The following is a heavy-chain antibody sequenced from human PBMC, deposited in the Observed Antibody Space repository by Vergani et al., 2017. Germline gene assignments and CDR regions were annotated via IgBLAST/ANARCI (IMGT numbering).Heavy chain of an antibody. Sequence: QVQLVQSGAEVKKPGSSVKVSCKAFGGTFSRYAISWVRQAPGQGREWMGGIIPIFGTANYAQKLQGRVTITADESTSTAYMELSSLRSEETAVYYCARFGAGGGYWGQGTLVTGSA. CDR1: GGTFSRYA. CDR2: IIPIFGTA. D-gene: IGHD3-16*01. V-gene: IGHV1-69*01. CDR3: ARFGAGGGY. J-gene: IGHJ4*02.